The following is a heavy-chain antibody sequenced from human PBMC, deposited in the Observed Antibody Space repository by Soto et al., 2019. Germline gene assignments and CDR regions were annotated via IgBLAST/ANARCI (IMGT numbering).Heavy chain of an antibody. Sequence: SETLSLTCTVSNGSIDNTVFFWNWIRQHPGRGLEWIGYISYSGKTFYNPSLQSRVSMSLDTSTNQISLKLSSVTAADTAVYFCARHLSGDYPNANWFDPWGQGTLVTVSS. CDR1: NGSIDNTVFF. J-gene: IGHJ5*02. V-gene: IGHV4-31*03. CDR2: ISYSGKT. CDR3: ARHLSGDYPNANWFDP. D-gene: IGHD4-17*01.